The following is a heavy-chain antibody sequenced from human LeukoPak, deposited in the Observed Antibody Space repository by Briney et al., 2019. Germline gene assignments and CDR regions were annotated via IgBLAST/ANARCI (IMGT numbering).Heavy chain of an antibody. CDR2: IKPDGSLI. V-gene: IGHV3-7*03. Sequence: GGSLRLSCAASGFTFSSYWMTWVRQGPGKGLEWVANIKPDGSLIYYVDSVKGRFTISRDNAKNSLYLQMNSLRAEDTAVYYCAKDQADPWGQGTLVTVSS. CDR1: GFTFSSYW. CDR3: AKDQADP. J-gene: IGHJ5*02.